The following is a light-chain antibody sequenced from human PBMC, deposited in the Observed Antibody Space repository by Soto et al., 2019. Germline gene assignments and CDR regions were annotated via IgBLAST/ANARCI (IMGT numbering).Light chain of an antibody. CDR2: GNS. CDR3: CSYTTYNTVV. J-gene: IGLJ2*01. V-gene: IGLV1-40*01. Sequence: QSVLTQPPSVSGAPGQRVSISCAGSSSNIGAGYDVHWYQQLPGTAPKLLIYGNSNRPSGVPDRFSGSKSGISASLAISGLQAEDEADYYCCSYTTYNTVVFGGGTRLTVL. CDR1: SSNIGAGYD.